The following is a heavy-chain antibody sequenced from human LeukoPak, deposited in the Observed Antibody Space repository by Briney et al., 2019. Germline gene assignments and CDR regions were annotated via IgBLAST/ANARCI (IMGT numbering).Heavy chain of an antibody. CDR1: GFTFSSYG. CDR3: AKDRSVVRGVKTYYYYGMDV. Sequence: PGRSLRLSCAAFGFTFSSYGMHWVRQAPGKGLEWVAVISYDGSNKYYADSVKGRFTISRDNSKNTLYLQMNSLRAEDTAVYYCAKDRSVVRGVKTYYYYGMDVWGQGTTVTVSS. V-gene: IGHV3-30*18. D-gene: IGHD3-10*01. J-gene: IGHJ6*02. CDR2: ISYDGSNK.